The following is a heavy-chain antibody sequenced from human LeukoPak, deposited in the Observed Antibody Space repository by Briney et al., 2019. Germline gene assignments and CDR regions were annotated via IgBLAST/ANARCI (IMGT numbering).Heavy chain of an antibody. CDR2: INSDGSST. CDR1: GXTFSSYW. J-gene: IGHJ4*02. D-gene: IGHD1-26*01. V-gene: IGHV3-74*01. Sequence: GGSLRLSCAASGXTFSSYWMHWVRQAPGKGLVWVSRINSDGSSTSYADSVKGRFTISRDNAKNTLYLQMNSLRAEDTSVYYCARDRNTGSSYENLFEYWGQGSLVTVSS. CDR3: ARDRNTGSSYENLFEY.